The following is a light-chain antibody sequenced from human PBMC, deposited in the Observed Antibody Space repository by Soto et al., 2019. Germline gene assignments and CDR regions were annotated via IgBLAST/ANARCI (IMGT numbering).Light chain of an antibody. CDR1: QTVSSNY. CDR3: QQYNSYWT. J-gene: IGKJ1*01. V-gene: IGKV3D-7*01. CDR2: DAS. Sequence: EIIVTQSPDSLSLSPGERATLSCRASQTVSSNYLAWCQQRPGQAPRLLIYDASNRATGIPARFSGSGSGTEFTLTISSLQPDDFATYYCQQYNSYWTFGQGTKVDIK.